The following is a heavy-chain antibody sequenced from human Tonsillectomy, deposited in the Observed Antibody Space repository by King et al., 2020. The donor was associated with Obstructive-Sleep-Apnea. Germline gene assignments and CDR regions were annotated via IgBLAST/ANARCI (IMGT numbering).Heavy chain of an antibody. V-gene: IGHV3-48*04. CDR3: ARVAAAAFDYGMDV. J-gene: IGHJ6*02. CDR1: GFTFSSYS. CDR2: ISSSSSTI. D-gene: IGHD6-13*01. Sequence: VQLVESGGGLVQPGGSLILSCAASGFTFSSYSINWVRQAPGKGLEWVSYISSSSSTIYYADSVKGRVTISRDNAKNSLYLQMNSLRAEDTAVYYCARVAAAAFDYGMDVWGQGTTVTVSS.